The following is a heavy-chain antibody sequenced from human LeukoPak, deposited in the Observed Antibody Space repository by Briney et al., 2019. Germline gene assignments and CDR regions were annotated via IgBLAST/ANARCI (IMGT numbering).Heavy chain of an antibody. V-gene: IGHV4-4*07. CDR3: ARVALGYCSGGSCYEVGYDY. CDR2: IYTSGST. J-gene: IGHJ4*02. CDR1: GRSISSYY. Sequence: SETLSLTCTVSGRSISSYYWSWIRQPAGKGLEWIGRIYTSGSTNYNPSLKSRVTMSVDTSKNQFSLKLSSVTAADTAVYCCARVALGYCSGGSCYEVGYDYWGQGTLVTVSS. D-gene: IGHD2-15*01.